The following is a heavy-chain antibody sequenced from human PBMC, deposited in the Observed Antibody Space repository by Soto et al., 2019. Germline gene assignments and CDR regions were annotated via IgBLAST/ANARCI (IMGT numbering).Heavy chain of an antibody. CDR3: ASDYYDSSGYSSVAFDI. J-gene: IGHJ3*02. Sequence: LGESLKISCKGSGYSFTSYWISWVRQMPGKGLEWMGRIDPSDSYTNYSPSFQGHVTISADKSISTAYLQWSSLKASDTAMYYCASDYYDSSGYSSVAFDIWGQGTMVTVSS. CDR1: GYSFTSYW. V-gene: IGHV5-10-1*01. D-gene: IGHD3-22*01. CDR2: IDPSDSYT.